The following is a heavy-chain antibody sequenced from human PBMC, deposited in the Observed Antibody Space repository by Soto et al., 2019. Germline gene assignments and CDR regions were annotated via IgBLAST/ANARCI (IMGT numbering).Heavy chain of an antibody. V-gene: IGHV4-31*03. J-gene: IGHJ4*02. D-gene: IGHD2-2*01. CDR3: ARSSTSANYFDY. Sequence: QVQLQESGPGLVKHSQTLSLTCTVSGGSISSGGYYWSWIRQHPGKGLEWIGYIYYSGSTYYNPSLKSRVTISVDTSKNQFSLKLSSVTAADTAVYYCARSSTSANYFDYWGQGTLDTVSS. CDR2: IYYSGST. CDR1: GGSISSGGYY.